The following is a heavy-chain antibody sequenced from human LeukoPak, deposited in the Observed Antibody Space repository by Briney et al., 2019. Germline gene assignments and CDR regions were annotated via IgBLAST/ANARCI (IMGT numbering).Heavy chain of an antibody. CDR3: ARHNNRYQLLWFDP. V-gene: IGHV4-39*01. Sequence: SETLSPTCTVSGGSISSYYWSWIRQPPGKGLEWIGSIYYSGSTYYNPSLKSRVTISVDTSKNQFSPKLSSVTAADTAVYYCARHNNRYQLLWFDPWGQGTLVTVSS. D-gene: IGHD2-2*01. CDR1: GGSISSYY. J-gene: IGHJ5*02. CDR2: IYYSGST.